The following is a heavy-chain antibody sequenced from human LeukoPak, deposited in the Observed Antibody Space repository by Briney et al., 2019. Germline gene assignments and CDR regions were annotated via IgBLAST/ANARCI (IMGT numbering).Heavy chain of an antibody. CDR3: ARDREGYYGSGSYYNNFDY. CDR2: IIPIFGTA. CDR1: GYTFTGYY. V-gene: IGHV1-69*13. J-gene: IGHJ4*02. D-gene: IGHD3-10*01. Sequence: ASVKVSCKASGYTFTGYYMHWVRQAPRQGLEWMGGIIPIFGTANYAQKFQGRVTITADESTSTAYMELSSLRSEDTAVYYCARDREGYYGSGSYYNNFDYWGQGTLVTVSS.